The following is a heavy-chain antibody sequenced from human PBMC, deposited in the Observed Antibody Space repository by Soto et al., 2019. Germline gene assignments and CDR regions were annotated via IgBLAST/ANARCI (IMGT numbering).Heavy chain of an antibody. D-gene: IGHD6-13*01. CDR2: IGDSGDST. J-gene: IGHJ4*02. CDR3: AKSSTNWYASYFDY. Sequence: LRLSCAASGFTFSSYAMTWVRQAPGKGLEWVSTIGDSGDSTYYADSVKGRFTISRDNSRNTLYLQMNSLRAEDTAVYSCAKSSTNWYASYFDYWGQGTLVTVSS. CDR1: GFTFSSYA. V-gene: IGHV3-23*01.